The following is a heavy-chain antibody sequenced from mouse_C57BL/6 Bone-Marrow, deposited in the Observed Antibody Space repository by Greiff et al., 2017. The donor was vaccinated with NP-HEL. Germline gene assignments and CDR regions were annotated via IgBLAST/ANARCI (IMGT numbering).Heavy chain of an antibody. J-gene: IGHJ2*01. CDR2: INPYNGGT. Sequence: LVEPGASVKMSCKASGYTFTDYYMNWVKQSHGKSLEWIGVINPYNGGTSYNQKFKGKATLTVDKSSSTAYMELNSLTSEDSAVYYCAREGYYSNYGGDYWGQGTTLTVSS. V-gene: IGHV1-19*01. D-gene: IGHD2-5*01. CDR3: AREGYYSNYGGDY. CDR1: GYTFTDYY.